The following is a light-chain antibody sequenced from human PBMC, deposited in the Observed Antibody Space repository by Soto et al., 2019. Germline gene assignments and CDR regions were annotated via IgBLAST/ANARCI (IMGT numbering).Light chain of an antibody. CDR3: QQSYNSTQT. Sequence: DIQMTQSPSSLSASVGDEVPITCRASQTIMTYLNWYQVKPGKHPRILIYAASSLQSGVPSRFSGSGSGTDFNLTITSLQTEDFATYSCQQSYNSTQTFGQGTKVDI. J-gene: IGKJ1*01. V-gene: IGKV1-39*01. CDR1: QTIMTY. CDR2: AAS.